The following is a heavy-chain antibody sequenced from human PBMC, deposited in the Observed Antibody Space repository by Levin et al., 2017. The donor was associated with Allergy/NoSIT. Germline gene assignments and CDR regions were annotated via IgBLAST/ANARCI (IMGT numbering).Heavy chain of an antibody. CDR1: GGSFSGYY. V-gene: IGHV4-34*01. Sequence: SQTLSLTCAVYGGSFSGYYWSWIRQPPGKGLEWIGEINHSGSTNYNPSLKSRVTISVDTSKNQFSLKLSSVTAADTAVYYCARAKCTNGVCSAGVFDYWGQGTLVTVSS. J-gene: IGHJ4*02. CDR3: ARAKCTNGVCSAGVFDY. CDR2: INHSGST. D-gene: IGHD2-8*01.